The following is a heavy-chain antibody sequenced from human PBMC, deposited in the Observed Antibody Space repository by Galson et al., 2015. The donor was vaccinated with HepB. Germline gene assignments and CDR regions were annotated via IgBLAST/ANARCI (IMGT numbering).Heavy chain of an antibody. Sequence: LSLTCTVSGGSIRSWSNYWVWVRQPPGKGLEWIGSISYSGSTSYNPSLKSRVTISVDTSTNQFSLRLSSVTATDTAVFDCARERGANWYFELWGRGTLVTVSS. J-gene: IGHJ2*01. V-gene: IGHV4-39*07. D-gene: IGHD3-16*01. CDR3: ARERGANWYFEL. CDR2: ISYSGST. CDR1: GGSIRSWSNY.